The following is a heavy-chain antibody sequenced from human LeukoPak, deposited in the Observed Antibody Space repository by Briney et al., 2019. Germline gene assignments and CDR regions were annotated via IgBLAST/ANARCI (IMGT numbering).Heavy chain of an antibody. Sequence: ASVKVSCKASGYTFTSYDINWVRQATGQGLEWMGWMNPNSGNTGYAQKFQGRVTITRNTSISTAYMELSSLRSADTAVYYCARVRGAGRDYYYYQMDVWGKGTTVTVSS. CDR2: MNPNSGNT. V-gene: IGHV1-8*01. J-gene: IGHJ6*03. D-gene: IGHD6-19*01. CDR1: GYTFTSYD. CDR3: ARVRGAGRDYYYYQMDV.